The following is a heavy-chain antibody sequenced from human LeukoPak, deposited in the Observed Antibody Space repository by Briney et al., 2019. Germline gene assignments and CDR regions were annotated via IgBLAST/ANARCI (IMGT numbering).Heavy chain of an antibody. CDR3: ARLRGNYFPDY. V-gene: IGHV4-59*01. Sequence: SETLSLTCTVSGGSISSYYWTWIRQPPGKGLEWIGYIFYSGSTNYHPSLKSRVTISVDTSKNQFSLKLSSVTAADTAVYYCARLRGNYFPDYWGQGTLVTVSS. CDR1: GGSISSYY. J-gene: IGHJ4*02. D-gene: IGHD4-11*01. CDR2: IFYSGST.